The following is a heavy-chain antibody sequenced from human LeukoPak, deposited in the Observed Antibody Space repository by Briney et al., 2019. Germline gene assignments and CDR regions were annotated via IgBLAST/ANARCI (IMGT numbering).Heavy chain of an antibody. CDR2: IRYDGSNK. CDR3: AKERSSSWYEAPLYWYFDL. J-gene: IGHJ2*01. Sequence: RGSLRLSCAASGFTFSSYGMHWVRQAPGKGLEWVAFIRYDGSNKYYADSVKGRFTISRDNSKNTLYLQMNSLRAEDTAVYYCAKERSSSWYEAPLYWYFDLWGRGTLVTVSS. D-gene: IGHD6-13*01. V-gene: IGHV3-30*02. CDR1: GFTFSSYG.